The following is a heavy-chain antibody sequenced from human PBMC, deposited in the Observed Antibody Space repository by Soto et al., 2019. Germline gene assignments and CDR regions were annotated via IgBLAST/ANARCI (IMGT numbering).Heavy chain of an antibody. J-gene: IGHJ3*02. CDR1: GYTFTSYG. D-gene: IGHD3-16*02. Sequence: ASVKVSCKASGYTFTSYGISWVRQAPGQGLEWMGWISAYNGNTNYAQKLQGRVTMTTNTSTSTAYMELSSLRSEDTAVYYCARGRRGYIWGSYRFPKINAFDIWGQGTMVTVSS. CDR2: ISAYNGNT. V-gene: IGHV1-18*01. CDR3: ARGRRGYIWGSYRFPKINAFDI.